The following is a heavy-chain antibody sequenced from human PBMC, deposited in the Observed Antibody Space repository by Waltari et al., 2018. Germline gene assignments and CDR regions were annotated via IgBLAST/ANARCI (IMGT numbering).Heavy chain of an antibody. Sequence: QVQLVQSGAEVKKPGASVKVSCKASGYTFTGYYMHWVRQAPGQGFEWMGWINPNTGGTNYAQRFQGRVTMTRDTSISTAYMELSRLRSDDTAGYYCARDMAFGSSWYLDWGQGTLVTVSS. J-gene: IGHJ4*02. D-gene: IGHD6-13*01. CDR3: ARDMAFGSSWYLD. CDR2: INPNTGGT. CDR1: GYTFTGYY. V-gene: IGHV1-2*02.